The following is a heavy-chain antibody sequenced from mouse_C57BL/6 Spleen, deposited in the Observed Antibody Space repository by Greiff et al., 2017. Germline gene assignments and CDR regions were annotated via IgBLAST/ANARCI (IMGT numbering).Heavy chain of an antibody. Sequence: QVQLQQSGAELVKPGASVKISCKASGYAFSSYWMNWVKQRPGKGLEWIGQIYPGDGDTNYNGKFKGKATLTADKSSSTAYMQLSSLTSEDSAVYFWARSGDWEDYYAMDYWGQGTSVTVSS. CDR1: GYAFSSYW. V-gene: IGHV1-80*01. D-gene: IGHD3-1*01. J-gene: IGHJ4*01. CDR2: IYPGDGDT. CDR3: ARSGDWEDYYAMDY.